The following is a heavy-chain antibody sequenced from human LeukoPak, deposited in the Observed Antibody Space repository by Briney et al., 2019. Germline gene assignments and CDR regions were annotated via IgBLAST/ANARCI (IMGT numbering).Heavy chain of an antibody. J-gene: IGHJ4*02. CDR3: ARQRSITIFGVVIKDYFDY. Sequence: GGSLRLSRAASGFTFSSYAMSWVRQAPGKGLEWVSAISGSGGSTYYADSVKGRFTISRDNSKNTLYLQMNSLRAEDTAVYYCARQRSITIFGVVIKDYFDYWGQGTLVTVSS. V-gene: IGHV3-23*01. D-gene: IGHD3-3*01. CDR1: GFTFSSYA. CDR2: ISGSGGST.